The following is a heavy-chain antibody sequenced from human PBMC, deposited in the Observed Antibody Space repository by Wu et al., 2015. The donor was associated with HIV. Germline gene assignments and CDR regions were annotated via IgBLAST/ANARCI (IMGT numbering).Heavy chain of an antibody. CDR1: GYTFRVYF. Sequence: QIQLMQSGAEVKEPGASVKVSCKASGYTFRVYFIHWVRQAPGQGPEWMGWINPNTGNTNYAQRFQGRFTITRDTSTSTVYMELSSLRSDDTAVYYCAKXYDDYVNCLDHWGQGTLVTVSS. D-gene: IGHD4-17*01. V-gene: IGHV1-2*02. J-gene: IGHJ5*02. CDR2: INPNTGNT. CDR3: AKXYDDYVNCLDH.